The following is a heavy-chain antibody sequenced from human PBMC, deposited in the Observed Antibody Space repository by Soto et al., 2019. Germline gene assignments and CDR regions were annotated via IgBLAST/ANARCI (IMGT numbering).Heavy chain of an antibody. V-gene: IGHV3-33*01. D-gene: IGHD2-15*01. CDR2: IWYDGSNK. CDR1: GFTFSSYG. Sequence: QVQLVESGGGVVQPGRSLRLSCAASGFTFSSYGMHWVRQAPGKGLEWVAVIWYDGSNKYYADSVKGRFTISRDNSKNTLYLQMNSLRAEDTAVYYCARDYLVEPHRVIDYWGQGTLVTVSS. CDR3: ARDYLVEPHRVIDY. J-gene: IGHJ4*02.